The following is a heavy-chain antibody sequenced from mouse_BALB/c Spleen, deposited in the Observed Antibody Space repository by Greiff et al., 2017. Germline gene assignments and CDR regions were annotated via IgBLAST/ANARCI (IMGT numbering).Heavy chain of an antibody. CDR1: GFTFSSYA. J-gene: IGHJ2*01. Sequence: EVQRVESGGGLVKPGGSLKLSCAASGFTFSSYAMSWVRQTPEKRLEWVASISSGGSTYYPDSVKGRFTISRDNARNILYLQMSSLRSEDTAMYYCARWDYGSPFDYWGQGTTLTVSS. D-gene: IGHD1-1*01. CDR3: ARWDYGSPFDY. V-gene: IGHV5-6-5*01. CDR2: ISSGGST.